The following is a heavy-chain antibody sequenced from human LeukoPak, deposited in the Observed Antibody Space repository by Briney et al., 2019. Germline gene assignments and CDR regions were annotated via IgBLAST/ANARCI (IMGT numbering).Heavy chain of an antibody. Sequence: PSETLSLTCAVYGGSFSGYYWSWIRQPPGKGLEWVGEINHSGSTNYNPSLKSRVTISVDTSKNQFSLKLSSVTAADTAVYYCARGRYYGSGSYYKAHAFDIWGQGTMVTVSS. J-gene: IGHJ3*02. CDR1: GGSFSGYY. CDR3: ARGRYYGSGSYYKAHAFDI. V-gene: IGHV4-34*01. CDR2: INHSGST. D-gene: IGHD3-10*01.